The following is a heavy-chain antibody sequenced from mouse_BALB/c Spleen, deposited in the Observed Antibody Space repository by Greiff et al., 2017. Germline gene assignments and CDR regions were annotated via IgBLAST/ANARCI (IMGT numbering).Heavy chain of an antibody. V-gene: IGHV1-80*01. Sequence: QVQLQQSGAELVRPGSSVKISCKASGYAFSSYWMNWVKQRPGQGLEWIGQIYPGDGDTNYNGKFKGKATLTADKSSSTAYMQLSSLTSEDSAVYYCTSYYYGSSPYAMDYWGQGTSVTVSS. CDR1: GYAFSSYW. CDR3: TSYYYGSSPYAMDY. J-gene: IGHJ4*01. D-gene: IGHD1-1*01. CDR2: IYPGDGDT.